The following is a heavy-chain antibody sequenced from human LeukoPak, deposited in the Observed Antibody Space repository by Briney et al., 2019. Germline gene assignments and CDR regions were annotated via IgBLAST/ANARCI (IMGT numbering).Heavy chain of an antibody. J-gene: IGHJ5*02. D-gene: IGHD6-19*01. CDR1: GGTFSSYA. V-gene: IGHV1-69*13. CDR3: ARDPSSGWYNWFDH. Sequence: SVKVSCKASGGTFSSYAISWVRQAPGQGLEWMGGIIPIFGTANYAQKFQGRVTITADESTGTAYMELSSLRSEDTAVYYCARDPSSGWYNWFDHWGQGTLVTVSS. CDR2: IIPIFGTA.